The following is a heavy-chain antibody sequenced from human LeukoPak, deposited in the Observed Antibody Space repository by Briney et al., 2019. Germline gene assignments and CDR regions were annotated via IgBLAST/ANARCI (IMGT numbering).Heavy chain of an antibody. D-gene: IGHD6-13*01. CDR2: ISAYNGNT. CDR3: AVCIAAAGSSFDY. V-gene: IGHV1-18*01. CDR1: VYTFTNYG. J-gene: IGHJ4*02. Sequence: GASVTVSYKASVYTFTNYGISWVRQAPGQGGEGMGWISAYNGNTNYAQKLQGRVTMTPDTSTSTAYMELRSLRSDDTAVYYCAVCIAAAGSSFDYWGQGTLVTVSS.